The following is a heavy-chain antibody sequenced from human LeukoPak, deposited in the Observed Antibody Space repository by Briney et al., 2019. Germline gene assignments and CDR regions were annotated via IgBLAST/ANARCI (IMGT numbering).Heavy chain of an antibody. D-gene: IGHD5-24*01. Sequence: GSLRLSCAASGFTFSSYSMNWVRQAPGKGLEWVSSISSSSSYIYYADSVKGRFTISRDNAKNSLYLQMNSLRAEDTAVYYCARDLDLGVTRWLEPEFDYWGQGTLVTVSS. CDR3: ARDLDLGVTRWLEPEFDY. CDR1: GFTFSSYS. V-gene: IGHV3-21*01. CDR2: ISSSSSYI. J-gene: IGHJ4*02.